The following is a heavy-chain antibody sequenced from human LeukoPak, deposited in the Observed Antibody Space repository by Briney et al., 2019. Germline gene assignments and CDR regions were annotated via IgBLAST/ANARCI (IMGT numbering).Heavy chain of an antibody. CDR3: ARSGSYRLDY. CDR1: GFTFSSYN. J-gene: IGHJ4*02. V-gene: IGHV3-48*01. D-gene: IGHD1-26*01. CDR2: ISSSSSTI. Sequence: GGSLRPSCAASGFTFSSYNMNWVRQAPGKGLEWVSYISSSSSTIYYADSVKGRFTISRDNAKNSLYLQMNSLRAEDTAVYYCARSGSYRLDYWGQGTLVTVSS.